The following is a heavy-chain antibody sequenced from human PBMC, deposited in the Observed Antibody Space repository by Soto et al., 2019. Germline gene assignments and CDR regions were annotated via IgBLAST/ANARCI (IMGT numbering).Heavy chain of an antibody. CDR3: AREYDYGDYFPNY. CDR1: GFTFDDYG. V-gene: IGHV3-20*04. J-gene: IGHJ4*02. D-gene: IGHD4-17*01. CDR2: INWNGGST. Sequence: PGGSLRLSCAASGFTFDDYGMGWVRQAPGKGLEWVSGINWNGGSTGYADSVKGRFTISRDNSKNTLYLQMNSLRAEDTAVYYCAREYDYGDYFPNYWGQGTLVTVSS.